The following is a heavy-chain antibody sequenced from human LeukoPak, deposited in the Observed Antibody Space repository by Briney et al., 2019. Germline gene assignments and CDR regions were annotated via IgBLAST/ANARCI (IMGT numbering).Heavy chain of an antibody. Sequence: GGSLRLSCAASGFTFSIYAMSWVRQAPGKGLEWVSGISGSGGSTDYADSVKGRFTISRDNSKNTLYLQMTSLRAEDTAVYYCAKDADISGYYYPLNWFDPWGQGTLVTVSS. D-gene: IGHD3-22*01. CDR3: AKDADISGYYYPLNWFDP. V-gene: IGHV3-23*01. CDR2: ISGSGGST. J-gene: IGHJ5*02. CDR1: GFTFSIYA.